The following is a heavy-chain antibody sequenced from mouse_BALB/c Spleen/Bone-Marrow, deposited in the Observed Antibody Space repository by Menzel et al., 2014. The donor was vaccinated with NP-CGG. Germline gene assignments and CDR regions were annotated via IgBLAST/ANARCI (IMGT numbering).Heavy chain of an antibody. J-gene: IGHJ2*01. CDR1: GFDFSRYW. V-gene: IGHV4-1*02. CDR3: ARLYYYGNFDY. D-gene: IGHD1-1*01. CDR2: INPDSSTI. Sequence: DVHLVESGGGLVQPGGSLKLSCAASGFDFSRYWMSWVRQTQGKGLEWIGEINPDSSTINYTPSLKDKFIISRDNAKNTLYLQMSKVRSEDTALYYCARLYYYGNFDYWGQGTTLTVSS.